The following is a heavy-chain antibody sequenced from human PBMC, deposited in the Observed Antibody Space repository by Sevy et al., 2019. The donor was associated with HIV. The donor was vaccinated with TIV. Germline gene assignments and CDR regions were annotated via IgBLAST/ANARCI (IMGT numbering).Heavy chain of an antibody. V-gene: IGHV3-43*01. J-gene: IGHJ5*02. CDR3: AKDPSCSSTSCRNGYWFDP. D-gene: IGHD2-2*01. Sequence: EGSLRLSCAASGFTFDDYTMHWVRQAPGKGLEWVSLISWDGGSTYYADSVKGRFTISRDNSKNSLYLQMNSLRTEDTALYYCAKDPSCSSTSCRNGYWFDPWGQGTLVTVSS. CDR2: ISWDGGST. CDR1: GFTFDDYT.